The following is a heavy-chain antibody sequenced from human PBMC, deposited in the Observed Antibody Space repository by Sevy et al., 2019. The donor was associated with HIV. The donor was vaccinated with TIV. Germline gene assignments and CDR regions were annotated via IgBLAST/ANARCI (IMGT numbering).Heavy chain of an antibody. D-gene: IGHD1-1*01. J-gene: IGHJ4*02. Sequence: ASVKVSCKTSGYTFTAYYIHWVRQAPGQGLEWMGWINPNSGVTHFAQKFQGRVTMTRDTSINTAYIEVNSLRSDDTAAYYCAIDQKQGTTGSVGAIDYWGQGTLVTVSS. V-gene: IGHV1-2*02. CDR1: GYTFTAYY. CDR3: AIDQKQGTTGSVGAIDY. CDR2: INPNSGVT.